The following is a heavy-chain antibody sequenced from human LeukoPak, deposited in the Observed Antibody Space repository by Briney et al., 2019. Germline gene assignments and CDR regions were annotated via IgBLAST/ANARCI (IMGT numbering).Heavy chain of an antibody. D-gene: IGHD2-15*01. Sequence: GKSLRLSCAASGFTFSGFGMHWVRQAPGKGLEWVAVIWYDGSNKYYADSVKGRFTISRDNPKNTLYVQMNSLRAEDTAVYYCATDRGWFFDNWGQGTLVTVAS. J-gene: IGHJ4*02. CDR1: GFTFSGFG. CDR3: ATDRGWFFDN. V-gene: IGHV3-33*01. CDR2: IWYDGSNK.